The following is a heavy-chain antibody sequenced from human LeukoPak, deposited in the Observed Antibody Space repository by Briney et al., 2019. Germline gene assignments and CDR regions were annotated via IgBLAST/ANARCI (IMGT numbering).Heavy chain of an antibody. CDR3: ARDHGDYDAFDI. V-gene: IGHV3-53*01. CDR2: IYSGGST. D-gene: IGHD4-17*01. J-gene: IGHJ3*02. Sequence: GGSLRLSCAASGFTVSSNYMSWVRQAPGKGLEWVSVIYSGGSTYYADSVKGRFTISRDNSKNTLYLQMNSLRAEDTAVYCCARDHGDYDAFDIWGQGTMVTVSS. CDR1: GFTVSSNY.